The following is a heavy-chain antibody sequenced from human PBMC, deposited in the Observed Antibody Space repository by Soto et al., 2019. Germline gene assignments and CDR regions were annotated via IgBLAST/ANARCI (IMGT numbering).Heavy chain of an antibody. Sequence: PGGSLRLSCAASGFTFSSYAMSWVRQAPGKGLEWVSAISGSGGSTYYADSVKGRFTISRDNSKNTLYLQMNSLRAEDTAVYYCAKDFWPNSIVATITVLDYWGQGTLVTVSS. CDR1: GFTFSSYA. V-gene: IGHV3-23*01. D-gene: IGHD5-12*01. CDR2: ISGSGGST. J-gene: IGHJ4*02. CDR3: AKDFWPNSIVATITVLDY.